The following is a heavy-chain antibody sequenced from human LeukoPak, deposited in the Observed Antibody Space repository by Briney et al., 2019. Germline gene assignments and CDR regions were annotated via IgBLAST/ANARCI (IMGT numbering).Heavy chain of an antibody. CDR3: ARVAEAYYDFWSGYSSGYYYGMDV. CDR1: GFTFSSHS. Sequence: PGGSLRLSCAASGFTFSSHSMNWVRQAPGKGLEWVSSISSSSSYIYYADSVKGRFTISRDNAKNSLYLQMNSLRAEDTAVYYCARVAEAYYDFWSGYSSGYYYGMDVWGQGTTVTVSS. CDR2: ISSSSSYI. J-gene: IGHJ6*02. V-gene: IGHV3-21*01. D-gene: IGHD3-3*01.